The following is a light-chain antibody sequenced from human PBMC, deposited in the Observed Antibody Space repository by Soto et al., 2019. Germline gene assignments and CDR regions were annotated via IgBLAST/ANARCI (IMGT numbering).Light chain of an antibody. CDR2: DAS. V-gene: IGKV1-13*02. Sequence: AIQLTQSPSSVSASVGDRVTITCRASQGISSALAWYQQKPGKAPKLLIYDASSLESGVPSRFSGSGSGTDFTLTISSLQPEDFVTYYCQQFNSYPFTFGPGTKVDIK. CDR1: QGISSA. CDR3: QQFNSYPFT. J-gene: IGKJ3*01.